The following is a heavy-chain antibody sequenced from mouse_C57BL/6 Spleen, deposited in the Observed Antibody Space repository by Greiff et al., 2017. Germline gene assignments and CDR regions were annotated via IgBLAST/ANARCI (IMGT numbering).Heavy chain of an antibody. V-gene: IGHV1-59*01. D-gene: IGHD1-1*01. CDR3: ARPTTVLATGDYYFDY. CDR1: GYTFTSYW. Sequence: QVQLQQPGAELVRPGTSVKLSCKASGYTFTSYWMHWVKQKHGQGLEWIGVIDPSDNYTNYNQKFKGKATLTVDTSSSTAYMQLSSLTSEDSAVYYCARPTTVLATGDYYFDYWGQGTTLTVSS. CDR2: IDPSDNYT. J-gene: IGHJ2*01.